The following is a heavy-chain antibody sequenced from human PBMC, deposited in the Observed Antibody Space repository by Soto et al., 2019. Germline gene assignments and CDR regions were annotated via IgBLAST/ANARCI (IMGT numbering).Heavy chain of an antibody. V-gene: IGHV3-33*06. CDR1: GFTFSRQA. J-gene: IGHJ3*02. CDR3: AKATATGGGAFDI. D-gene: IGHD2-8*02. Sequence: GGSLRLSCAASGFTFSRQAMHWVRQAPGRGLEWVAVIWYHGVDKYYADSVKGRFTISRDSSQNTVYLQMNSLTAGDTALYYCAKATATGGGAFDICGQGTMVTVSS. CDR2: IWYHGVDK.